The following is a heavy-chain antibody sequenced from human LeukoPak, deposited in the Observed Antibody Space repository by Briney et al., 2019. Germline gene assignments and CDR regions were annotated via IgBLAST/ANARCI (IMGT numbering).Heavy chain of an antibody. CDR3: AGPIEIFGVAKGLDAFDI. V-gene: IGHV4-39*01. D-gene: IGHD3-3*01. CDR1: GGSISSSSYY. Sequence: PSETLSLTCTVSGGSISSSSYYWGWIRQPPGKGLEWIGSIYYSGSTYYNPSLKSRVTISVDTSKNQFSLKLSSVTAADTAVYYCAGPIEIFGVAKGLDAFDIWGQGTMVTVSS. J-gene: IGHJ3*02. CDR2: IYYSGST.